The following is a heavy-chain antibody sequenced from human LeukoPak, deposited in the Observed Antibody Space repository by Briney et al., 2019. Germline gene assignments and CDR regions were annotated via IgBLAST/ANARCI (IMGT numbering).Heavy chain of an antibody. CDR3: ARRLTQYDCFDP. CDR2: TYYRSTWYN. D-gene: IGHD2-2*01. CDR1: GDSVSSSSVT. Sequence: PSQTLSLTCALSGDSVSSSSVTWNWIRQSPSRGLEWLGRTYYRSTWYNDYAVSVRGRITVNPDTSKNQFSLHLNSVTPEDTAVYYCARRLTQYDCFDPWGQGILVTVSS. J-gene: IGHJ5*02. V-gene: IGHV6-1*01.